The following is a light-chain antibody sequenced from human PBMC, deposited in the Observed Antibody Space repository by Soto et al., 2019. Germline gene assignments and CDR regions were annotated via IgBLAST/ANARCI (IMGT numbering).Light chain of an antibody. Sequence: IPFARYPATRSSYVRPRITIPCRASQNVRSYLNWYQQKPGKAPNLLIYETSTLQSGVPSRFSGDGYGTDFTLSISRLHPEDFATYYCQQNFSNTRKFGEGTKVEI. CDR3: QQNFSNTRK. V-gene: IGKV1-39*01. CDR1: QNVRSY. J-gene: IGKJ4*02. CDR2: ETS.